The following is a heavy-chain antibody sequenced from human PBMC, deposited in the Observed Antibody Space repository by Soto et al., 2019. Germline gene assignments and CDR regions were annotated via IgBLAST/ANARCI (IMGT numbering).Heavy chain of an antibody. CDR3: ARGFDWHDY. J-gene: IGHJ4*02. CDR1: GGSISSYY. Sequence: ASETLSLSCTVSGGSISSYYWSWIRQPPGKGLEWIGYTSYSGSSNYNPSLKSRVTISVDTSKKQFSLKLTSVTAADTAVYYCARGFDWHDYWGQGTLVT. V-gene: IGHV4-59*01. D-gene: IGHD3-9*01. CDR2: TSYSGSS.